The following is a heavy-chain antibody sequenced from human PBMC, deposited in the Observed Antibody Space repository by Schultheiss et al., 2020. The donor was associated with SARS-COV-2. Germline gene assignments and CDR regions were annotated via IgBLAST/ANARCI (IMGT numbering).Heavy chain of an antibody. D-gene: IGHD2-8*01. Sequence: SVKVSCKASGGTFSSYAISWVRQAPGQGLEWMGGIIPIFGTANYAQKLQDRVTMTRDTSTGTADMELRSLRPDDTAVYYCARMVYGNEGFDLWGQGTLVTVSS. CDR3: ARMVYGNEGFDL. J-gene: IGHJ5*02. CDR2: IIPIFGTA. CDR1: GGTFSSYA. V-gene: IGHV1-69*05.